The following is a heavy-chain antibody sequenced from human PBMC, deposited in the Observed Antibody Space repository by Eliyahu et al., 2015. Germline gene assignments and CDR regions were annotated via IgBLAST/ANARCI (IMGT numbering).Heavy chain of an antibody. D-gene: IGHD3-16*01. CDR3: ARGQWGESIDY. CDR1: GYTFTGYY. CDR2: IXPNSGGT. J-gene: IGHJ4*02. V-gene: IGHV1-2*02. Sequence: QVQLVQSGAEVKKPGXSVKVXXXSSGYTFTGYYMHWVRQAPGQGLEWMGWIXPNSGGTNYAQKFQGRVTMTRDTSISTAYMELSRLRSDDTAVYYCARGQWGESIDYWGQGTLVTVSS.